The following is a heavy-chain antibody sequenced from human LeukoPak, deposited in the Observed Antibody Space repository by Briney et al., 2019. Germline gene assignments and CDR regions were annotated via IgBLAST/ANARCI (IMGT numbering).Heavy chain of an antibody. CDR1: GGSISSYY. Sequence: PSETLSLTCTVSGGSISSYYWSWIRQPPGKGLEWIGYIYYSGSTNYNPSLKSRVTISVDTSKNQFSLKLSSVTAADTAVYYCARSSGWGSSSVDYWGQGTQVTVSS. J-gene: IGHJ4*02. V-gene: IGHV4-59*01. D-gene: IGHD6-13*01. CDR2: IYYSGST. CDR3: ARSSGWGSSSVDY.